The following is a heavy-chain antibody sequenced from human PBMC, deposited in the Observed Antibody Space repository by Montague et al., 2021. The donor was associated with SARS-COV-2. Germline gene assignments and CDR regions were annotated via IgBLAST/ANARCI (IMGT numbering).Heavy chain of an antibody. CDR3: ARDLGGIDV. Sequence: SETLSLTCAVYGGSFSGYYWTWIRQSPRKGLEWIGEINHSGSTNYNPSLKSRVTISVDTSKNQFSLNLRSATAADTALYYCARDLGGIDVWGQGTTVIVSS. CDR2: INHSGST. CDR1: GGSFSGYY. J-gene: IGHJ6*02. D-gene: IGHD3-10*01. V-gene: IGHV4-34*01.